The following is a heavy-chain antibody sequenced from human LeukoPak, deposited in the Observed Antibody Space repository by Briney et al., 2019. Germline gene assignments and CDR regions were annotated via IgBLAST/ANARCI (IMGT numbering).Heavy chain of an antibody. D-gene: IGHD3-22*01. J-gene: IGHJ4*02. Sequence: PSETLSLTCTVSGGSISSYYWSWIRQPPGKGLEWIGYIYYSGSTNYNPSLKSRVTISVDTSKNQFSLKLSSVTAADTAVYYCASPGGHYDSSGYYSFDYWGQGTLVTVSS. CDR2: IYYSGST. CDR1: GGSISSYY. V-gene: IGHV4-59*08. CDR3: ASPGGHYDSSGYYSFDY.